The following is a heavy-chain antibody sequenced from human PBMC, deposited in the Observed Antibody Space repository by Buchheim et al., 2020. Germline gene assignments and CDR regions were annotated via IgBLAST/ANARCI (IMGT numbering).Heavy chain of an antibody. D-gene: IGHD5-12*01. CDR1: SGSISSSDYY. CDR3: VRVGRGYSGYDYDY. Sequence: QVQLQESGPGLVKPSQTLSLTCNVTSGSISSSDYYWSWIRQPPGKALEYIGNIHYTESAYYNPSLKSRVTISKDTSRNQFSLNLNSVTAADTAVYYCVRVGRGYSGYDYDYWGPGIL. V-gene: IGHV4-30-4*01. CDR2: IHYTESA. J-gene: IGHJ4*02.